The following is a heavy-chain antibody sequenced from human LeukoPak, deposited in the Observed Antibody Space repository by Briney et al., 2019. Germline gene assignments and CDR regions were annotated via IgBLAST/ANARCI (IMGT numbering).Heavy chain of an antibody. J-gene: IGHJ4*02. Sequence: PGGSLRLSCAASGFTFSSSAMTWVRQAPGKGLEWVSAVSGSGGSTYYADSVKGRFTISRDNSKNTLYLQMNSLRAEDTAVYYCAKDSRFNSSGYYYFDYWGQGTLVTVSS. CDR2: VSGSGGST. D-gene: IGHD3-22*01. V-gene: IGHV3-23*01. CDR3: AKDSRFNSSGYYYFDY. CDR1: GFTFSSSA.